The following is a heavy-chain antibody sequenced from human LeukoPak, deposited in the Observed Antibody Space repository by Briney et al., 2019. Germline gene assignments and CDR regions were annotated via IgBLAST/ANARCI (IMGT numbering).Heavy chain of an antibody. CDR3: ARDFETTVTTGNWFDP. D-gene: IGHD4-17*01. Sequence: GASVKVSCKASGYTFTTYAMNWVRQAPGQGLEWMGWINPNSGGTNYAQKFQGRVTMTRDTSISTAYMELSRLRSDDTAVYYCARDFETTVTTGNWFDPWGQGTLVTVSS. CDR2: INPNSGGT. V-gene: IGHV1-2*02. CDR1: GYTFTTYA. J-gene: IGHJ5*02.